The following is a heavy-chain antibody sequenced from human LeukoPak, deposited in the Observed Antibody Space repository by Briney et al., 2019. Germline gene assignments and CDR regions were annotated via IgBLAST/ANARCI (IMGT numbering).Heavy chain of an antibody. Sequence: GGSLRLSCAASGFTFSSSAMTWVRQAPWKGLEWVSAISGSGDSTYYADSVKGRFTISRDNSKNTLYLQMNSLRAEDTAIYYCAKDRLTLKPYYFDYWGQGTLVTVSS. D-gene: IGHD3-22*01. CDR2: ISGSGDST. V-gene: IGHV3-23*01. CDR3: AKDRLTLKPYYFDY. J-gene: IGHJ4*02. CDR1: GFTFSSSA.